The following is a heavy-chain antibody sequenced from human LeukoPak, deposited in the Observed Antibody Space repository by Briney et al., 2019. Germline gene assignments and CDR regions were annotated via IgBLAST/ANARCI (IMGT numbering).Heavy chain of an antibody. V-gene: IGHV1-2*02. D-gene: IGHD3-22*01. Sequence: ASVKVSCKASGYTFTAYYIHWVRRAPGQGLEWMGWINPASGDTNYVQKFQGRVTMTRDTSISTTYMELNTLRSDDTAVYYCAKDNRYYYDTNGLRGVDYWGQGTLVTVSS. CDR1: GYTFTAYY. CDR3: AKDNRYYYDTNGLRGVDY. CDR2: INPASGDT. J-gene: IGHJ4*02.